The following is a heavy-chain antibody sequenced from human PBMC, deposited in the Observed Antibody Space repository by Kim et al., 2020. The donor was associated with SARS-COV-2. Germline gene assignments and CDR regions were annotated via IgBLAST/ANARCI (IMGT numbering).Heavy chain of an antibody. CDR2: INTNTGNP. V-gene: IGHV7-4-1*02. CDR3: ARDPPVYSSSGGSYYYYYYGMDV. Sequence: ASVKVSCKASGYTFTSYAMNWVRQAPGQGLEWMGWINTNTGNPTYAQGFTGRFVFSLDTSVSTAYLQISSLKAEDTAVYYCARDPPVYSSSGGSYYYYYYGMDVWGQGTTVTVSS. D-gene: IGHD6-13*01. CDR1: GYTFTSYA. J-gene: IGHJ6*02.